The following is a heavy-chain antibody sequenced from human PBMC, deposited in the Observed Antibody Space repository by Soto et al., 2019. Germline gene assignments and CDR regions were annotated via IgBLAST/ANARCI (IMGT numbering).Heavy chain of an antibody. CDR3: ARHWALGPPPDY. CDR1: GGSISSTTYY. V-gene: IGHV4-61*05. CDR2: IFFSGNT. Sequence: SETLSLTCTVSGGSISSTTYYWGRVRQPPGKGLEWIGYIFFSGNTNYNPSLKSRVTISVDTSKNQFSLKLSSVTAADTAVYYCARHWALGPPPDYWGQGTLVTVSS. J-gene: IGHJ4*02. D-gene: IGHD3-16*01.